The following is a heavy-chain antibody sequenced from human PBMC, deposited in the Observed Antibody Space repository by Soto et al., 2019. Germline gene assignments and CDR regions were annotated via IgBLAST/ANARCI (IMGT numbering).Heavy chain of an antibody. CDR2: ISPKSGGT. V-gene: IGHV1-2*02. Sequence: ASVKVSCKASGYTLTNYYMHWERQAPGQGFEWLGRISPKSGGTNYAQKFQGRVTMTWDTSLKTAYMELSSLISEDTAVYYCARPPGYISDWHYFDLWGQGTLVTVSS. J-gene: IGHJ4*02. CDR1: GYTLTNYY. CDR3: ARPPGYISDWHYFDL. D-gene: IGHD2-21*02.